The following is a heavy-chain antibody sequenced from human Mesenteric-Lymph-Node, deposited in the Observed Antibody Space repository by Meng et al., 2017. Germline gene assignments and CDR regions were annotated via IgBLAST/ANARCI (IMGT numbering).Heavy chain of an antibody. V-gene: IGHV4-30-4*01. CDR3: ARGQKGYFDL. Sequence: QGLLQESGPGLVKPSGTLSLTCAVSGGPISSSNYYWSWIRQPPGKGLEWSGHIYNSGSTYYNPSLKSRITISVDTSKNQFSLKLSSVTAADTAVYYCARGQKGYFDLWGRGTLVTVSS. CDR2: IYNSGST. J-gene: IGHJ2*01. CDR1: GGPISSSNYY.